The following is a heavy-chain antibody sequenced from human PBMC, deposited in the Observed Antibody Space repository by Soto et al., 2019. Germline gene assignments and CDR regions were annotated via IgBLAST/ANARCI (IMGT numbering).Heavy chain of an antibody. CDR1: GFTFSNHW. V-gene: IGHV3-7*01. Sequence: GGPLRLSCAASGFTFSNHWMSWVRQAPGKGLEWVANIKQDGSEKYYVDSVKGRFTISRDNAKNSLYLQMNSLRAEDMAVYYCARGRGCSTGCHNFDYWGQGTLVTVSS. J-gene: IGHJ4*02. D-gene: IGHD2-2*01. CDR3: ARGRGCSTGCHNFDY. CDR2: IKQDGSEK.